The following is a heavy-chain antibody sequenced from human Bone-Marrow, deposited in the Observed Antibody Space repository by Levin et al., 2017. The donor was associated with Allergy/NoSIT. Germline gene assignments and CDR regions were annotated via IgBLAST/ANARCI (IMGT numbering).Heavy chain of an antibody. V-gene: IGHV1-69*06. Sequence: SVKVSCKASGGTFSSYAISWVRQAPGQGLEGMGGIIPIFGTANYVQKFQGRVTITADKSTSTAYMELSSLRSEDTAVYYCAREFRRRAQHQRPAGLADWGQGTLVTVSS. CDR1: GGTFSSYA. D-gene: IGHD6-13*01. CDR2: IIPIFGTA. CDR3: AREFRRRAQHQRPAGLAD. J-gene: IGHJ4*02.